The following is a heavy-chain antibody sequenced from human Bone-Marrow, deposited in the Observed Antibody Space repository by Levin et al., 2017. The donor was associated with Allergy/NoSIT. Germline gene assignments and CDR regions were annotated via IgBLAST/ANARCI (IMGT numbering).Heavy chain of an antibody. Sequence: SETLSLTCTVSGGSVSSGSYYWSWIRQPPGTGLEWIGYIYYSGSTNYNPSLKSRVTISVDTSKNQFSLKLSSVTAADTAVYYCARGRGYSSGWGANWFDPWGQGTLVTVSS. CDR3: ARGRGYSSGWGANWFDP. D-gene: IGHD6-19*01. CDR1: GGSVSSGSYY. J-gene: IGHJ5*02. V-gene: IGHV4-61*01. CDR2: IYYSGST.